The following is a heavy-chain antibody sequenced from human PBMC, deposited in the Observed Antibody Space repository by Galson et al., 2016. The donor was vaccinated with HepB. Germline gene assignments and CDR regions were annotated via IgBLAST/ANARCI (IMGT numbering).Heavy chain of an antibody. Sequence: SLRLSCAASGFSFSSYAMSWVRQAPGKRLEWVSGITSGGTTYYADSVKGRFTISRDNSKNILYLQMKSLRDEDTAVYYCAKRPYSYGWHYGMDVWGQGTTVTASS. CDR2: ITSGGTT. D-gene: IGHD5-18*01. J-gene: IGHJ6*02. V-gene: IGHV3-23*01. CDR3: AKRPYSYGWHYGMDV. CDR1: GFSFSSYA.